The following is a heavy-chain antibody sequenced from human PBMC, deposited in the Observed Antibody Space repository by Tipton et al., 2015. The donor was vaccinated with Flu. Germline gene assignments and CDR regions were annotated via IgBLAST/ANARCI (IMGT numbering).Heavy chain of an antibody. CDR3: TRDQGQYYDILTGYYSRYYFDY. Sequence: VQLVQSGGGLVKPGRSLRLSCTASGFTFGDYAMSWFRQAPGKGLEWVGFIRSKAYGGTTEYAASVKGRFTISRDDSKSIAYLQMNSLKTEDTAVYYCTRDQGQYYDILTGYYSRYYFDYWGQGTLVTVSS. CDR2: IRSKAYGGTT. V-gene: IGHV3-49*05. J-gene: IGHJ4*02. D-gene: IGHD3-9*01. CDR1: GFTFGDYA.